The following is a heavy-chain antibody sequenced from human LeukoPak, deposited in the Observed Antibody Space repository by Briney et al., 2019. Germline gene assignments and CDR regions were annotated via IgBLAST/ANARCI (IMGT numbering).Heavy chain of an antibody. Sequence: PSETLSLTCTVSGGSISSYYWSWIRQPPGKGLEWIGYIYYSGSTNYNPSLKSRVTISVDTSKNQFSLKLSSVTAADTAVYYCARLKGSSWPLLDYWGQGTLVTVSS. D-gene: IGHD6-13*01. V-gene: IGHV4-59*08. CDR1: GGSISSYY. CDR2: IYYSGST. CDR3: ARLKGSSWPLLDY. J-gene: IGHJ4*02.